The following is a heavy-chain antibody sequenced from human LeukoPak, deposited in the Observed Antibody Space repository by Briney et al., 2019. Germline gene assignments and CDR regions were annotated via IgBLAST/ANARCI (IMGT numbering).Heavy chain of an antibody. CDR3: ATDGTYGQGYFDF. CDR2: IYTSGST. J-gene: IGHJ4*02. CDR1: GGSISSYY. D-gene: IGHD3-10*01. V-gene: IGHV4-4*07. Sequence: SETLSLTCTVSGGSISSYYWSWIRQPAGKGLEWIGRIYTSGSTNYNPSLKSRVTMSVDTSKNQFSLKLSSVTAADTALYYCATDGTYGQGYFDFWGLGTLVTVSS.